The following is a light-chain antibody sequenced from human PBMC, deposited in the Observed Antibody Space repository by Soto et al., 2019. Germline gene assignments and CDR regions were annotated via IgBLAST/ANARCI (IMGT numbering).Light chain of an antibody. CDR3: QQYNSYS. Sequence: DIQMTQSPSTLSASVGDRVTVTCRASQSISSWLAWYQQKPGKAPKLLIYHASTLESGVPSRFSGSGSGTEFTLTICSLQPDDFATYYCQQYNSYSFGQGTKVDI. CDR2: HAS. V-gene: IGKV1-5*01. CDR1: QSISSW. J-gene: IGKJ1*01.